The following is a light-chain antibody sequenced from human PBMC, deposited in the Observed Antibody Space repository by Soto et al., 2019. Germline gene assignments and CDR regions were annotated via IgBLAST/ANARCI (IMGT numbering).Light chain of an antibody. CDR3: QQYHDWPGT. CDR2: GAS. Sequence: EIGLTQSPGTLSVSPGERATLSCRASQSVSSKFAWYQQKPGQAPRLLFYGASTGATGIPARFSGSGSETEFTLAISSLQSEDFAVYYCQQYHDWPGTFGQGTKVEIK. CDR1: QSVSSK. V-gene: IGKV3-15*01. J-gene: IGKJ1*01.